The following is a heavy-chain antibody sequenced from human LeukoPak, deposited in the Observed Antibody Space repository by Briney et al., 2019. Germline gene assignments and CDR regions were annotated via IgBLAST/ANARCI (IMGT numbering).Heavy chain of an antibody. CDR1: GYTFTGYY. J-gene: IGHJ6*02. Sequence: GASVKVSCKASGYTFTGYYMHWVRQAPGQGLEWMGWINPNSGGTNYAQKFQGRVTMTRDTSISTAYMELSRLRSDDTAVYYCARDRGLGYYYYGMDVWGQGTTVTVSS. CDR2: INPNSGGT. D-gene: IGHD5/OR15-5a*01. CDR3: ARDRGLGYYYYGMDV. V-gene: IGHV1-2*02.